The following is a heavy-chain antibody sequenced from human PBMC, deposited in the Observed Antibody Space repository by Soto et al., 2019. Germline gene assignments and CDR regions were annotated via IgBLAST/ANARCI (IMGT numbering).Heavy chain of an antibody. D-gene: IGHD1-1*01. CDR2: IIPIFGTA. J-gene: IGHJ4*02. CDR1: GGTFSSYA. Sequence: SVKVSCKASGGTFSSYAISWVRQAPGQGLEWMGGIIPIFGTANYAQKFQGRVTITADESTSTAYMELSSLRSEDTAVYYCARGPNPYAGAYYFDYWGQGTLVTVSS. V-gene: IGHV1-69*13. CDR3: ARGPNPYAGAYYFDY.